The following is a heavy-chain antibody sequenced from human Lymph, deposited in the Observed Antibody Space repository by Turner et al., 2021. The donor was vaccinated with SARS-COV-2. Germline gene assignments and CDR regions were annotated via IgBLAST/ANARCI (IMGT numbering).Heavy chain of an antibody. CDR2: IYSRGST. V-gene: IGHV4-59*01. J-gene: IGHJ5*02. CDR3: ARGTVNNWVDP. D-gene: IGHD2-21*02. Sequence: QAQLQESGPRLVKPLETLSLTCTVSGGSMNSNYWSWIRQPPGKRLEWIGYIYSRGSTNYNPSLKSRVTISVDTSKNQFSLKLTSVTAADTAIYYCARGTVNNWVDPWGQGILVTVSS. CDR1: GGSMNSNY.